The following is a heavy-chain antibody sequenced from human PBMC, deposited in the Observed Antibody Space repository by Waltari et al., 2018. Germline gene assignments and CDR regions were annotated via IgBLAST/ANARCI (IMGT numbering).Heavy chain of an antibody. CDR1: GFTFSSYS. CDR3: AIYDSSGYYLDFDY. J-gene: IGHJ4*02. V-gene: IGHV3-21*01. CDR2: ISSSSSYI. D-gene: IGHD3-22*01. Sequence: EVQLVESGGGLVKPGGSLRLSCAASGFTFSSYSMNWDRQAPGKGLEWVSSISSSSSYIYYADSVKGRFTISRDNAKNSLYLQMNSLRAEDTAVYYCAIYDSSGYYLDFDYWGQGTLVTVSS.